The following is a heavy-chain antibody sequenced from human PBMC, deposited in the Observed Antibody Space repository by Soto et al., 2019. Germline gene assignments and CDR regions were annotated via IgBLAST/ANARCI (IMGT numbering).Heavy chain of an antibody. J-gene: IGHJ5*02. CDR2: ISYDGSNK. D-gene: IGHD2-2*01. CDR3: AKDFKYCSSTSGRWGRRLNTWFDP. V-gene: IGHV3-30*18. CDR1: GFTFSSYG. Sequence: GGSLRLSCAASGFTFSSYGMHWVRQAPGKGLEWVAVISYDGSNKYYADSVKGRFTISRDNSKNTLYLQMNSLRAEDTAVYYCAKDFKYCSSTSGRWGRRLNTWFDPWGKGTLVTVSS.